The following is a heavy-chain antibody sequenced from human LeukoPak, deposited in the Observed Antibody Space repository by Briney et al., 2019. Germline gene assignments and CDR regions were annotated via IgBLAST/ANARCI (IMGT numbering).Heavy chain of an antibody. CDR1: GFTFDDYA. CDR2: ISWNSGSI. D-gene: IGHD3-22*01. CDR3: AKGVFGYYYDSSGYGAYYFDY. Sequence: GGSLRLSCAASGFTFDDYAMHWVRQAPGKGLEWVSGISWNSGSIGYADSVKGRFTISRDNAKNSLYLQMNSLRAEDTALYHCAKGVFGYYYDSSGYGAYYFDYWGQGTLVTVSS. J-gene: IGHJ4*02. V-gene: IGHV3-9*01.